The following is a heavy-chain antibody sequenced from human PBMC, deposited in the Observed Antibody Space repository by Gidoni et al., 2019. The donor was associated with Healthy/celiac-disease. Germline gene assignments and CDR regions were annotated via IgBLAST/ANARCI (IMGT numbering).Heavy chain of an antibody. Sequence: EVQLVQSGAEVKQPGESLKISCKVSGYSFTSYWIGWVRQMPGKGLEWMGIIYPGDSDTRDSPSFQGQVTISADKSISTAYLQWSSLKASDTAMYYCARQLVGATTGPVFDYWGQGTLVTVSS. D-gene: IGHD1-26*01. V-gene: IGHV5-51*01. CDR2: IYPGDSDT. CDR3: ARQLVGATTGPVFDY. CDR1: GYSFTSYW. J-gene: IGHJ4*02.